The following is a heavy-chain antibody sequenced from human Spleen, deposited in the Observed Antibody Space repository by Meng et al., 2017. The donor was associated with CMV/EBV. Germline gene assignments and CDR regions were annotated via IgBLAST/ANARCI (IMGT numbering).Heavy chain of an antibody. CDR3: ARDNYDFWSGNSYYYYAMDV. Sequence: GESLKISCAASGFNFKIYAMNWVRQAPGKGLEWVAIISSDASNKYYADSVKGRFTISRDNSKNTLYLQMDSLRSEDTAVYYCARDNYDFWSGNSYYYYAMDVWGQGTTVTVSS. D-gene: IGHD3-3*01. J-gene: IGHJ6*02. CDR1: GFNFKIYA. CDR2: ISSDASNK. V-gene: IGHV3-30*01.